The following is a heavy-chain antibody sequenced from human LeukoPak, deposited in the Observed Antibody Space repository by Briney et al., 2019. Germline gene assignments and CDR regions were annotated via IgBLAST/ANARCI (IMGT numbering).Heavy chain of an antibody. D-gene: IGHD2-21*02. V-gene: IGHV5-51*01. J-gene: IGHJ3*02. Sequence: GESLQISCQGSGSLFTRYWIGWVRPVHGKGLGWMGIIYPGDYDTRYSPSFQGQVTISAYKSICTAYLQWSSLKASDTAMYYCARFPYCGGDCYFIGAFDIWGQGTMVTVSS. CDR3: ARFPYCGGDCYFIGAFDI. CDR1: GSLFTRYW. CDR2: IYPGDYDT.